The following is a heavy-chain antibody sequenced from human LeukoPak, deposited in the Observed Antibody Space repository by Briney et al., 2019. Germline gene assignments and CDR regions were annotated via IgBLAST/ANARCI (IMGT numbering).Heavy chain of an antibody. CDR3: SSYYDFYY. D-gene: IGHD3-3*01. J-gene: IGHJ4*02. CDR1: GFTFSNYY. Sequence: GGSLILSCAASGFTFSNYYMSWVRQAPGKGLEWVANIKQDGTEKYYVDSVKGRFAISRDNAKNSLYLQMNNLRAEDTAVYYCSSYYDFYYWGQGTLVTVPS. V-gene: IGHV3-7*01. CDR2: IKQDGTEK.